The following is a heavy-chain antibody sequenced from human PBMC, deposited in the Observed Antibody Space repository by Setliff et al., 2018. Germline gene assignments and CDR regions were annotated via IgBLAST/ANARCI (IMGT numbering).Heavy chain of an antibody. CDR1: GFTFSSYW. V-gene: IGHV3-7*05. J-gene: IGHJ4*02. CDR3: ARPSESSGWYYFDY. Sequence: GGSLRLSCAASGFTFSSYWMSWVRQAPGKGLEWVANIKQDGSEKYYVDSVKGRFTISRDNAKNSLYLQMNSLRAEDTAVYYCARPSESSGWYYFDYWGQGTLVTGSS. CDR2: IKQDGSEK. D-gene: IGHD6-19*01.